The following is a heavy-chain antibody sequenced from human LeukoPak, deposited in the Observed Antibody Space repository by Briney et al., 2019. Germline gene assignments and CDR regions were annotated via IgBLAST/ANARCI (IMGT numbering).Heavy chain of an antibody. CDR1: GGSISSGVYY. D-gene: IGHD3-10*01. J-gene: IGHJ3*02. V-gene: IGHV4-31*03. Sequence: SETLSLTCTVSGGSISSGVYYWSWIRQHPGKGLEWIGYIYYSGSTYPNPSLKSRLTMSVDISKNQFSLKLSSVTAADTAVYYCARGVKGLRGAFDIWGQGTMVTVSS. CDR3: ARGVKGLRGAFDI. CDR2: IYYSGST.